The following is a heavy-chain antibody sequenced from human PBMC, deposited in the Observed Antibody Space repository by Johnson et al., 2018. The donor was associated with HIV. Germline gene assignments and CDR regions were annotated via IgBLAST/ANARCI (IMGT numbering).Heavy chain of an antibody. D-gene: IGHD2/OR15-2a*01. CDR1: GFTFSSYA. V-gene: IGHV3-64*01. CDR2: ISSNGGST. CDR3: AKVRRMDAFDI. Sequence: VQLVESGGGLVQPEGSLRLSCAASGFTFSSYAMHWVRQAPGKGLEYVSAISSNGGSTYYANSVKGRFTISRDNSKNTLYLQINSLRAEDTAVYYCAKVRRMDAFDIWGQGTMVTVSS. J-gene: IGHJ3*02.